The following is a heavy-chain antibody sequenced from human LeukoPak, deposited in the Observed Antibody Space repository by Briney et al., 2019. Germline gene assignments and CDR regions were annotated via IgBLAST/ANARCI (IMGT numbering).Heavy chain of an antibody. CDR3: VRVLSLGSYDSSGYYFDF. CDR2: LNPNSGNT. CDR1: GYTFTSYD. V-gene: IGHV1-8*01. Sequence: ASVKVSCKTSGYTFTSYDISWVRQATGQGLEWMGWLNPNSGNTGFAQKFQGRVTITRNTAISNAYKELSSLRSEATAVHCCVRVLSLGSYDSSGYYFDFWGQGTLVTVSS. J-gene: IGHJ4*02. D-gene: IGHD3-22*01.